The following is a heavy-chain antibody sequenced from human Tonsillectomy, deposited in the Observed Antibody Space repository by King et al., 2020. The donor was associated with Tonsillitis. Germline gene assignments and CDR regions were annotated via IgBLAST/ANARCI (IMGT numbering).Heavy chain of an antibody. V-gene: IGHV3-9*01. CDR3: AKELYDYYDYYVMDV. CDR1: GFTFDDYA. CDR2: ISWNSGSI. J-gene: IGHJ6*02. Sequence: VQLVESGGGLVQPGRSLRLSCAASGFTFDDYAMHWVRHAPGKGLEWVSGISWNSGSIGYADSVKGRFIISRDNAKNSLYLQMNSLRAEDTALYYCAKELYDYYDYYVMDVWGQGTTVTVSS. D-gene: IGHD5/OR15-5a*01.